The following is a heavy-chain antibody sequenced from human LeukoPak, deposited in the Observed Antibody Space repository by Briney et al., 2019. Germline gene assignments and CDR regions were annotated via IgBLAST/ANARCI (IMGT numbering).Heavy chain of an antibody. CDR1: GGSISIGGYY. V-gene: IGHV4-31*03. J-gene: IGHJ4*02. CDR3: ARGRARIAARHFDY. D-gene: IGHD6-6*01. CDR2: IYYSGST. Sequence: SQTLSLTCTVSGGSISIGGYYWSWIRQHPGKGLEWIGYIYYSGSTYYNPSLKSRVTISVDTSKNQFSLKLSSVTAADTAVYYCARGRARIAARHFDYWGQGTLVTVSS.